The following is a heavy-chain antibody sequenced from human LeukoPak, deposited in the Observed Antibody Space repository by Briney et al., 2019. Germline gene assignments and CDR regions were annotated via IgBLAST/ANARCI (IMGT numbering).Heavy chain of an antibody. Sequence: SLRLSFAASAFTFSSYSMNWVRQAPRKRLEWVSSSSSSNNYIYHASSVKSRFTISRDNAKNSLYLQMNSLRAEDTAVYYCARGYYDSSGGLGYWGQGTLVTVSS. CDR3: ARGYYDSSGGLGY. CDR2: SSSSNNYI. V-gene: IGHV3-21*01. D-gene: IGHD3-22*01. J-gene: IGHJ4*02. CDR1: AFTFSSYS.